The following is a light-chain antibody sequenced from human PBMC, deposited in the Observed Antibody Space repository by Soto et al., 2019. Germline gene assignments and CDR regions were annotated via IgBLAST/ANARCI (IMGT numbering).Light chain of an antibody. V-gene: IGKV3-15*01. CDR3: LQDYNYPRT. CDR1: QSVSSN. J-gene: IGKJ1*01. Sequence: EIVMTQSPATLSVSPGERATLSCRASQSVSSNLAWYQQKPGQAPRLLIYAASSLQSGVPSRFSGSGSGTDFTLTISSLQPEDFATYYCLQDYNYPRTFGQGTKVDIK. CDR2: AAS.